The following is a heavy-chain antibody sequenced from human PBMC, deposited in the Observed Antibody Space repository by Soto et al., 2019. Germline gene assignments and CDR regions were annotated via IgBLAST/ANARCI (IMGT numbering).Heavy chain of an antibody. V-gene: IGHV5-10-1*01. Sequence: PGESLKISCKTSGYTFSGHWISWVRQVPGKGLQWMGNIDPSDSYINYNPAFRGHVTFSVDKSNSTAYLHWRSLGPSDTAIYYCARHGAAIWLGYWGQGTLVTVPS. CDR3: ARHGAAIWLGY. J-gene: IGHJ4*02. CDR2: IDPSDSYI. D-gene: IGHD6-19*01. CDR1: GYTFSGHW.